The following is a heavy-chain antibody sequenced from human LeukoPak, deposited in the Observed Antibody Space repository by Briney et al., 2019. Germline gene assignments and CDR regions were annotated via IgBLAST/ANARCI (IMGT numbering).Heavy chain of an antibody. J-gene: IGHJ5*02. CDR2: IYYSGST. D-gene: IGHD5-12*01. Sequence: SETLSLTCTDSGGSISSSSYYWGWIRQPPGKGLEWIGSIYYSGSTYYNPSLKSRVTISVDTSKNQFSLKLSSVTAADTAVYYCARGRGWQAENWFDPWGQGTLVTVSS. CDR1: GGSISSSSYY. CDR3: ARGRGWQAENWFDP. V-gene: IGHV4-39*01.